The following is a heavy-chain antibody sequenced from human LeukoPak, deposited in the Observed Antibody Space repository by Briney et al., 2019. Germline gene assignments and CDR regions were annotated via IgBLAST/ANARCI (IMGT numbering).Heavy chain of an antibody. Sequence: ASVKVSCKASGGTFRSFAVNWVRQAPGKGLEWMGGIIPMINTPKYAQRFQGRVTITADESTSTAYMELSSLRSEDTAVYYCARGEYYDILTGYYTPYYFDYWGQGTLVTVFS. V-gene: IGHV1-69*13. D-gene: IGHD3-9*01. CDR1: GGTFRSFA. CDR2: IIPMINTP. J-gene: IGHJ4*02. CDR3: ARGEYYDILTGYYTPYYFDY.